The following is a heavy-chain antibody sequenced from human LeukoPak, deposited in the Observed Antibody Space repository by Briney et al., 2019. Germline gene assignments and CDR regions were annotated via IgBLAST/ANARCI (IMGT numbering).Heavy chain of an antibody. J-gene: IGHJ6*03. CDR3: TRQGFERVPAAGLSNYYYYYMDV. Sequence: ASVKVSCKAYGYTFSTSTISWVRQDAGQGLEWMGWINPKNGKTSYAQKFQDRVTMTENTSTSTAYMELSSLRSEDTAVYYCTRQGFERVPAAGLSNYYYYYMDVWGKGTTVTISS. V-gene: IGHV1-8*01. CDR2: INPKNGKT. D-gene: IGHD2-2*01. CDR1: GYTFSTST.